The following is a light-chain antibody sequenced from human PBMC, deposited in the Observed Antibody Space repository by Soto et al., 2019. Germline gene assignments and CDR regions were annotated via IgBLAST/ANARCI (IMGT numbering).Light chain of an antibody. CDR1: QGISSY. Sequence: DIQLTQSPSFLSASVGDRVTITCRASQGISSYLAWYQQKPGKAPKLLIYAASTLQSGVPSRFSGSGSGTEFTLTISSLQPEDFATYYCQQYKSYSTFGQGTKLETK. J-gene: IGKJ2*01. CDR2: AAS. V-gene: IGKV1-9*01. CDR3: QQYKSYST.